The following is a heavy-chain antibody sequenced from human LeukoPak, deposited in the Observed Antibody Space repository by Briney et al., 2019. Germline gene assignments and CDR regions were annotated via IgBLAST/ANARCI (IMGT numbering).Heavy chain of an antibody. CDR1: GGSISSGSYY. V-gene: IGHV4-61*02. CDR3: ARDRAYCSSTSCYEDPYYYYGMDV. D-gene: IGHD2-2*01. Sequence: SETLSLTCTVSGGSISSGSYYWSWIRQPAGKGLEWIGRIYTSGSTNYNPSLKSRVTISVDTSKNQFSLKLSSVTAADTAVYYCARDRAYCSSTSCYEDPYYYYGMDVWGQGTTVTVSS. J-gene: IGHJ6*02. CDR2: IYTSGST.